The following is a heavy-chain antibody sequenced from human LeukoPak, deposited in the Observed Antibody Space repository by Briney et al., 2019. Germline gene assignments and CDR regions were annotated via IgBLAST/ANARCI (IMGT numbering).Heavy chain of an antibody. CDR1: GGSISSSSYY. Sequence: PSETLSLTCTVSGGSISSSSYYWGWIRQPPGKGLEWIGSIYYSGSTYYNPSLKSRVTISVDTSKNQFSLKLSSVTAADTAVYYCARAEYYYDSSGYYPKEGPSELFDYWGQGTLVTVSS. V-gene: IGHV4-39*07. CDR3: ARAEYYYDSSGYYPKEGPSELFDY. D-gene: IGHD3-22*01. CDR2: IYYSGST. J-gene: IGHJ4*02.